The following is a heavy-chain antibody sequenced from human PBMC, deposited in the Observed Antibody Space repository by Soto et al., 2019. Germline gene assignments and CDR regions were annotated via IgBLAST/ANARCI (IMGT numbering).Heavy chain of an antibody. Sequence: SESLSLTCTVSVASISGFYWSWIRKSAGKGLEWIGRIYATGTTDYNPSLKSRVMMSVDTSKKQFSLKLRSVTAADTAVYYCVRDGTKTLRDWFDPWGQGISVTVSS. J-gene: IGHJ5*02. V-gene: IGHV4-4*07. CDR2: IYATGTT. CDR1: VASISGFY. CDR3: VRDGTKTLRDWFDP. D-gene: IGHD1-1*01.